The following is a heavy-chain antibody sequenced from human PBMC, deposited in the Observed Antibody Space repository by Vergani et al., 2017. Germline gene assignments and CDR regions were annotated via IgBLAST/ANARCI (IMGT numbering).Heavy chain of an antibody. J-gene: IGHJ5*02. CDR1: GGTFSSYT. D-gene: IGHD3-3*01. Sequence: QVQLVQSGAEVKKPGSSVKVSCKASGGTFSSYTISWVRQAPGQGLEWMGRIIPILGIANYAQKFQGRVPITADKSTSTAYMELSSLRAEDTAVYYCARVLIFGDFMGWFDPWGQGTLVTVSS. CDR3: ARVLIFGDFMGWFDP. CDR2: IIPILGIA. V-gene: IGHV1-69*02.